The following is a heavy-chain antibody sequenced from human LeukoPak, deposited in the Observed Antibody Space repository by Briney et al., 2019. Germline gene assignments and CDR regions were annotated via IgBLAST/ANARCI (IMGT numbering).Heavy chain of an antibody. J-gene: IGHJ4*02. D-gene: IGHD2-15*01. CDR3: ATVIPGDDAVAFDY. Sequence: GASVKVSCKVSGYTLTELSMHWVRQAPGKGLGWMGGFDPEDGETIYAQKFQGRVTMTEDTSTDTAYMDLSSLRSEDTAVYYCATVIPGDDAVAFDYWGQGTLVTVSS. CDR1: GYTLTELS. CDR2: FDPEDGET. V-gene: IGHV1-24*01.